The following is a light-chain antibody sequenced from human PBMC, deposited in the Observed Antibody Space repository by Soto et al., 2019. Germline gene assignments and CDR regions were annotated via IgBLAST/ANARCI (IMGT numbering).Light chain of an antibody. Sequence: DIQMTQSPSTLSASVGDRVTITFRASQSLSGWLAWYQQEPGKAPKLLIYDASSLQSGVPSRFSGSGSGTDFTLTISSLQPEDFATYYCQQSYSTPLTFGGGTKVDI. CDR1: QSLSGW. CDR3: QQSYSTPLT. J-gene: IGKJ4*01. CDR2: DAS. V-gene: IGKV1-39*01.